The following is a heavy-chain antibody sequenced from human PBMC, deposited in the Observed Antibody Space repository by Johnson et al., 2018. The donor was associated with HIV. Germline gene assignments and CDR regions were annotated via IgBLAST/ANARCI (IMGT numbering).Heavy chain of an antibody. CDR3: AKDDNLGVWYSDAFDV. CDR2: INHDGSAT. D-gene: IGHD6-19*01. Sequence: VQLVESGGGLVQPGGSLRLSCAASGFTFSSYWMHWVRQAPGKGLVWVSRINHDGSATTYADSVKVRFTMSRDNSKSTLNLQMNSLRAEDTAIYYCAKDDNLGVWYSDAFDVWGQGTVVTVSS. V-gene: IGHV3-74*01. CDR1: GFTFSSYW. J-gene: IGHJ3*01.